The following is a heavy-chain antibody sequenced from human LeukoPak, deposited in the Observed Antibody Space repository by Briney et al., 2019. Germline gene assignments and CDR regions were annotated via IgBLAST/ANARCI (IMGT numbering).Heavy chain of an antibody. V-gene: IGHV3-30*01. CDR3: ARVAGGYSYGYFDY. Sequence: GRSLRLSCAASGFTFSSYAMHWVRQAPGKGLEWVAVISYDGSNKYYADSVKGRFTISRDNSKNTLYLQMNSLRAEDTAVYYCARVAGGYSYGYFDYRGQGTLVTVSS. D-gene: IGHD5-18*01. J-gene: IGHJ4*02. CDR2: ISYDGSNK. CDR1: GFTFSSYA.